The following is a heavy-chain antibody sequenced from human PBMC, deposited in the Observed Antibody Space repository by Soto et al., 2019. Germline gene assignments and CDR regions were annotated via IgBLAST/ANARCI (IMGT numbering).Heavy chain of an antibody. Sequence: ASVKISYTTSGCAFDHFGINWVRQAPGQGREWMGWVSAYNGDTNYAQKFQGRVTMPTDTSTSTAYMELRTLRSDDTAVYYCAREPHESCNPYSFAPWCQGTRVSGSS. CDR2: VSAYNGDT. CDR3: AREPHESCNPYSFAP. J-gene: IGHJ5*02. D-gene: IGHD2-15*01. V-gene: IGHV1-18*01. CDR1: GCAFDHFG.